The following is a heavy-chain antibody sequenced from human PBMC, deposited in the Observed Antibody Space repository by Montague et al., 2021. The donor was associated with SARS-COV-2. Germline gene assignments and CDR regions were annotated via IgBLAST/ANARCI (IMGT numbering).Heavy chain of an antibody. Sequence: PALVKPTQTLTLTCTFSGFSLSTSGVGVGWIRQPPGKALEWLALIYWDDDKRYSPSLKSRLPITKDTSKTQVVLKMTNMDPVDTATYYCAPRISSWNYAYFQHWGQGTLVTVSS. CDR2: IYWDDDK. CDR3: APRISSWNYAYFQH. V-gene: IGHV2-5*02. J-gene: IGHJ1*01. D-gene: IGHD1-7*01. CDR1: GFSLSTSGVG.